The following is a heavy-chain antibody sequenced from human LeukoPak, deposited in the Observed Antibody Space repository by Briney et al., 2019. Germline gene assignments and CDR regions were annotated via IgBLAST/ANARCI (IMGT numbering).Heavy chain of an antibody. CDR2: ISSTGGTI. D-gene: IGHD2-15*01. J-gene: IGHJ3*02. CDR3: ARGYSRAAFDI. Sequence: GGGLRLSCAASGFTLYYYLMNWGRPAPGEGLGWVSFISSTGGTIYYADSVKGRFTVSRDNAKKSLLLQMNSLRAEDTALYYCARGYSRAAFDIWGQGTMVTVSS. V-gene: IGHV3-48*01. CDR1: GFTLYYYL.